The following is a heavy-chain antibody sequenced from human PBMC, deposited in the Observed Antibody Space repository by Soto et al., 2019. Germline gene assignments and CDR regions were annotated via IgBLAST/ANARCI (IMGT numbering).Heavy chain of an antibody. Sequence: GGSLRLSCAASGFTFSSYGMHWVRQAPGKGLEWVAVISYDGSNKYYADSVKGRFTISRDNSKNTLYLQMNSLRAEDTAVYYCAKDPTEYYDFWSGYYRFDGRDNYYGMDVWGQGTTVTVSS. CDR1: GFTFSSYG. D-gene: IGHD3-3*01. J-gene: IGHJ6*02. V-gene: IGHV3-30*18. CDR2: ISYDGSNK. CDR3: AKDPTEYYDFWSGYYRFDGRDNYYGMDV.